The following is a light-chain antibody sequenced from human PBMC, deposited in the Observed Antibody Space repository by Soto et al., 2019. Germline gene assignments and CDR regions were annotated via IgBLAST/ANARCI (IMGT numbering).Light chain of an antibody. CDR1: QSISSW. V-gene: IGKV1-12*01. CDR3: QQANSLPLT. J-gene: IGKJ4*01. Sequence: DIQMTQSPSSVSASVGDRVTITCRAIQSISSWLAWYQQKPGKAPKLLXSAAPSLQSGVPSRFRGSGSGTDFTLTISSLQPEDFARYYCQQANSLPLTFGGGTKVDIK. CDR2: AAP.